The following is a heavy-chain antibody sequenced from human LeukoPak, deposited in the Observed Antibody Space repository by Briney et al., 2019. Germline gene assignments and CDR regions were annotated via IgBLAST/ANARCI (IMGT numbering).Heavy chain of an antibody. CDR3: ARQGSGSSFDP. Sequence: SETLSLTCTVSGGSISSSSYYWGWIRQPPGKGLEWIGSIYYSGSTYYNPSLKSRVTISVDTSKNQFSLKLSSVTAADTAVYYCARQGSGSSFDPWGQGTLVTVSS. CDR1: GGSISSSSYY. V-gene: IGHV4-39*07. D-gene: IGHD3-10*01. J-gene: IGHJ5*02. CDR2: IYYSGST.